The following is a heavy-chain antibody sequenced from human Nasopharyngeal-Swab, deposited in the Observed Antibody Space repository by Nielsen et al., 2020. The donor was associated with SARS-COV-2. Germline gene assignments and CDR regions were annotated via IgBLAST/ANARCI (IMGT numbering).Heavy chain of an antibody. D-gene: IGHD3-22*01. CDR3: ARDRQDSSGYEPFDY. V-gene: IGHV1-2*02. CDR2: INPNSGDT. J-gene: IGHJ4*02. Sequence: ASVKVSCKASGYTFTDYYMHWVRQAPGQGLEWMGWINPNSGDTNYAQKLQGRVTMTTDTSTSTAYMELRSLRSDDTAVYYCARDRQDSSGYEPFDYWGQGTLVTVSS. CDR1: GYTFTDYY.